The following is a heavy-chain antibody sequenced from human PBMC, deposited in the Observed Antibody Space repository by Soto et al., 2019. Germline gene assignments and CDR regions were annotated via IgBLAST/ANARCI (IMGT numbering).Heavy chain of an antibody. J-gene: IGHJ4*02. D-gene: IGHD1-26*01. V-gene: IGHV3-7*01. CDR2: IKQDGSEK. Sequence: PGGSLRLSCVGSGITFSEDWMTLGRQAPGKGLEWVANIKQDGSEKYYVDSVEGRFTISRDNTKNSLYLQMNNLRAEDTALYYCASRPPGGTYYGVFDYWGQGTQVTVSS. CDR1: GITFSEDW. CDR3: ASRPPGGTYYGVFDY.